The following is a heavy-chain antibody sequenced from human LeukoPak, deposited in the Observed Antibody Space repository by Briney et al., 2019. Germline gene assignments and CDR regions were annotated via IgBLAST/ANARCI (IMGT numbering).Heavy chain of an antibody. Sequence: GGSLRLSCAASGFTFSSYAMSWVRQAPGKGLEWASGISGSGGSTYYADSVKGRFTISRDNSKNTLYLEMNSLRADDTAVYYCAKDRGGSGSYYYSAFDIWGQGTMVTVSS. CDR3: AKDRGGSGSYYYSAFDI. V-gene: IGHV3-23*01. J-gene: IGHJ3*02. D-gene: IGHD3-10*01. CDR1: GFTFSSYA. CDR2: ISGSGGST.